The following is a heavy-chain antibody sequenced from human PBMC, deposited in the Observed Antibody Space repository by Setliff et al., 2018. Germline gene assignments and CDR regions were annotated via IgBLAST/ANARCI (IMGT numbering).Heavy chain of an antibody. CDR3: ARDFELLENYDIRGVFFDY. J-gene: IGHJ4*01. Sequence: SETLSLTCTVSGDSISSRTYYWSWIRQPAGKGLEWVGYMYYSGSFNYNPSLESRVTISLDTSKNQFSLSLTSVTAEDTAVYFCARDFELLENYDIRGVFFDYWGQGTLVTVSS. CDR1: GDSISSRTYY. D-gene: IGHD3-9*01. CDR2: MYYSGSF. V-gene: IGHV4-61*10.